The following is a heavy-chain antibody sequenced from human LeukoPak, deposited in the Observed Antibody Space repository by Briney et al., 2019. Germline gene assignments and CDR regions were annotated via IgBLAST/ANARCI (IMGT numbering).Heavy chain of an antibody. V-gene: IGHV1-8*01. CDR1: GYTFTSYD. CDR2: MNPNSGNT. J-gene: IGHJ6*02. CDR3: ARSPGEWLLWTYYYYGMDV. D-gene: IGHD3-3*01. Sequence: ASVKVSCKASGYTFTSYDINWVRQATGQGLEWMGRMNPNSGNTGYAQKFQGRVTMTRNTSISTAYMELSSLRSEDTAVYYCARSPGEWLLWTYYYYGMDVWGQGTTVTVSS.